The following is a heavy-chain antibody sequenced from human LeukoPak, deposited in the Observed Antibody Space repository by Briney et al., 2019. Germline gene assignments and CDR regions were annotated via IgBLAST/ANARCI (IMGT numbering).Heavy chain of an antibody. CDR3: ATGTTNYYYYMDV. CDR1: GYSISSGYY. Sequence: PSETLSLTCAVSGYSISSGYYWGWIRQPPGKGLEWIGSIYPSGSTYYNPSLKSRLTISVDTSKNQFSLKLSSVTAADTAVYYCATGTTNYYYYMDVWAKGTTVTVPS. D-gene: IGHD1-7*01. CDR2: IYPSGST. J-gene: IGHJ6*03. V-gene: IGHV4-38-2*01.